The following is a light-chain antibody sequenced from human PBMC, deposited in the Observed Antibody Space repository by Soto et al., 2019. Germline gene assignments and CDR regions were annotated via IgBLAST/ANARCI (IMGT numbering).Light chain of an antibody. J-gene: IGLJ2*01. CDR1: SSNIGAGYD. CDR3: QSYDTSLSVV. Sequence: QSVLTQPPSVSGAPGQRVTISCTGSSSNIGAGYDVHWYQQLPGTAPKLLIYANSNRPSGVPDRFSGSKSGTSASLAITGLQAEDEADYYCQSYDTSLSVVFDGGTKVTVL. CDR2: ANS. V-gene: IGLV1-40*01.